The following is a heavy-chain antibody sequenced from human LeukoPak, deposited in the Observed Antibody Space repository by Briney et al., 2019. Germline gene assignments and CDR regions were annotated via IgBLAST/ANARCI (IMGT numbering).Heavy chain of an antibody. Sequence: SVKVSCKASGGTFISYAISWVRQAPGQGLEWMGRIIPIFGTANYAQKFQGRVTITTDESTSTAYMELSSLRSEDTAVYYCASPDPYCSGGSCYLGYWGQGTLVTVSS. CDR1: GGTFISYA. J-gene: IGHJ4*02. CDR2: IIPIFGTA. V-gene: IGHV1-69*05. CDR3: ASPDPYCSGGSCYLGY. D-gene: IGHD2-15*01.